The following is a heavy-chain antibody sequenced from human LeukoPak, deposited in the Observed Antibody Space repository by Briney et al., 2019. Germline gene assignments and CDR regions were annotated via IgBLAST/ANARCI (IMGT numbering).Heavy chain of an antibody. CDR1: GYTFTSYG. Sequence: GASVKVSCKASGYTFTSYGISWVRQAPGQGLEWMGWFSAYNGNTNYAQKLQGRVTMTTDTSTSTAYMELRSLRSDDTAVYYCARVGGYCSSTSCKRFDYWGQGTLVTVSS. D-gene: IGHD2-2*01. J-gene: IGHJ4*02. V-gene: IGHV1-18*01. CDR2: FSAYNGNT. CDR3: ARVGGYCSSTSCKRFDY.